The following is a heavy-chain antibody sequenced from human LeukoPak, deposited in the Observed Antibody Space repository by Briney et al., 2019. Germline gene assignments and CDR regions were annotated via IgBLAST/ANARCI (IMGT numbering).Heavy chain of an antibody. CDR2: IYYSGST. CDR1: GVSISSGDYY. CDR3: ARNFGYCSSTSCYHIDY. Sequence: PSQTLSLTCTVSGVSISSGDYYWSWIRQPPGKGLEWIGYIYYSGSTYYNPSLKSRVTISVDTSKNQFPLKLSSVTAAGTAVYYCARNFGYCSSTSCYHIDYWGQGTLVTVSS. V-gene: IGHV4-30-4*08. J-gene: IGHJ4*02. D-gene: IGHD2-2*01.